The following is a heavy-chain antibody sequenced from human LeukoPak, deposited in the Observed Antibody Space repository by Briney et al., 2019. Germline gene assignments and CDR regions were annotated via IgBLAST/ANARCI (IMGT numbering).Heavy chain of an antibody. CDR2: IYPDDSDT. Sequence: PGASPQISRQGFGSTFRNYWVGWVRPLPGKGREWREIIYPDDSDTRYSPSFQGQVTTSADKSISTAYLQWSSLNASDTAIYYCAIGGDSTTSCYRCFNYWGQGTLVTVSS. V-gene: IGHV5-51*01. CDR3: AIGGDSTTSCYRCFNY. D-gene: IGHD2-2*02. J-gene: IGHJ4*02. CDR1: GSTFRNYW.